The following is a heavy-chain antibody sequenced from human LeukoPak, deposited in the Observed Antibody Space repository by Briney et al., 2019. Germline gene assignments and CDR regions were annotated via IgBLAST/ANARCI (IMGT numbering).Heavy chain of an antibody. CDR3: ARDLPPYYYGSGSYTPFY. CDR1: GYTFTNYY. J-gene: IGHJ4*02. Sequence: GASVKVSCKASGYTFTNYYMHWVRQAPGQGLEWMGIINPNGGSTSYAQKFQGRVTMTTDTSTSTAYMELRSLRSDDTAVYYCARDLPPYYYGSGSYTPFYWGQGTLVTVSS. V-gene: IGHV1-46*01. D-gene: IGHD3-10*01. CDR2: INPNGGST.